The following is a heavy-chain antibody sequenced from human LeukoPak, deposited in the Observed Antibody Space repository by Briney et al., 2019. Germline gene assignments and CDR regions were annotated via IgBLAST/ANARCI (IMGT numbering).Heavy chain of an antibody. J-gene: IGHJ6*03. CDR1: GYSINSDYY. D-gene: IGHD1-7*01. V-gene: IGHV4-38-2*02. Sequence: SETLSLTCTVSGYSINSDYYWGWIRQPPGKGLEWIGEINHSGSTNYNPSLKSRVTISVDTSKNQFSLKLSSVTAADTAVYYCARGVTGTTLPPFRWDRYYYYMDVWGKGTTVTVSS. CDR3: ARGVTGTTLPPFRWDRYYYYMDV. CDR2: INHSGST.